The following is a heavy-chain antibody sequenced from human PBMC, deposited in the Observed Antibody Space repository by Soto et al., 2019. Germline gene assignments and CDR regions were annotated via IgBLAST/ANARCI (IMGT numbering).Heavy chain of an antibody. V-gene: IGHV1-18*04. CDR1: GYDLSSYG. J-gene: IGHJ4*02. CDR3: ASDPQRKHY. CDR2: ISASNGNR. Sequence: QVQLVQSGAEVKKPGASVKVSCKAWGYDLSSYGISWVRQAPGQGLECMGWISASNGNRESAQQFQGRVTMTSDTSRSTAYPEPRRLRSYYTAVYFYASDPQRKHYWGQENLVYVPS. D-gene: IGHD2-2*01.